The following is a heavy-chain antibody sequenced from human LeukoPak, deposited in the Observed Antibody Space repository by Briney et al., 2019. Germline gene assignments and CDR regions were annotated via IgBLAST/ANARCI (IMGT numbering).Heavy chain of an antibody. CDR1: GYTFTGYY. CDR2: INPNSGGT. CDR3: ARMLNDFWSGYYGDY. V-gene: IGHV1-2*02. J-gene: IGHJ4*02. Sequence: GASVKVSCKASGYTFTGYYMHWVRQAPGQGLEWMGWINPNSGGTNYAQKFQGRVTMTRDTSISTAYMELSRLRSDDTAVYYCARMLNDFWSGYYGDYWGQGTLVTVSS. D-gene: IGHD3-3*01.